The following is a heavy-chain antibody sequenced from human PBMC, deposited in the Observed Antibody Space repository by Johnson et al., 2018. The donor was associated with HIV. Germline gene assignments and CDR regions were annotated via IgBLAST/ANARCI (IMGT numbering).Heavy chain of an antibody. CDR3: AKSPAKDHGGNSGAFDI. J-gene: IGHJ3*02. Sequence: VQLVESGGGVVRPGGSLRLSCAASGFTFDDYGMSWVRQAPGKGLEWVSGINWNGGSTGYADSVKGRFTISRDNSNNTLYLQMNSLRAEDTAVYYCAKSPAKDHGGNSGAFDIWGQGTLVTVSS. CDR2: INWNGGST. CDR1: GFTFDDYG. V-gene: IGHV3-20*04. D-gene: IGHD4-23*01.